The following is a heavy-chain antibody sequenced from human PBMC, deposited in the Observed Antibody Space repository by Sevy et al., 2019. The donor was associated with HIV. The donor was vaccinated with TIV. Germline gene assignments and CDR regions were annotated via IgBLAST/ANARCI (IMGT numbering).Heavy chain of an antibody. J-gene: IGHJ4*02. D-gene: IGHD2-2*01. CDR1: GDSVSSNSAA. V-gene: IGHV6-1*01. Sequence: SQTLSLTCAISGDSVSSNSAAWNWIRQSPSRGLEWLGRTYYRSKWYNDYAVSVKSRITINPDTSKNQFSLQLNSVTPEDTAVYYCARNPPSCTSTNCHFDYWGQGTLVTVSS. CDR3: ARNPPSCTSTNCHFDY. CDR2: TYYRSKWYN.